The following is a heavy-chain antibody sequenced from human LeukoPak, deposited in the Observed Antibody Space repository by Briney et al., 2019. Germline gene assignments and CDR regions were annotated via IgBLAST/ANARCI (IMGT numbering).Heavy chain of an antibody. D-gene: IGHD2-15*01. V-gene: IGHV5-51*01. CDR3: AAKDIVVVVPATGSGGFDY. J-gene: IGHJ4*02. CDR1: GYSFTSYW. Sequence: GESLKISCKGSGYSFTSYWIGWVRQMPGKGLEWMGIIYPGDSDTRYSPSFQGQVTISADKSISTAYLQWSSLKASDTAMYYCAAKDIVVVVPATGSGGFDYWGQGTLVTVSS. CDR2: IYPGDSDT.